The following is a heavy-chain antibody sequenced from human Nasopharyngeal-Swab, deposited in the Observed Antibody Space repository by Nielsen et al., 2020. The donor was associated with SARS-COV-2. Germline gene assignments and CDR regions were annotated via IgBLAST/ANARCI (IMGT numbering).Heavy chain of an antibody. CDR3: ARHLFPRGDYYGMDV. J-gene: IGHJ6*02. Sequence: KVSCKGSGYSFTAYWIGWVHQMPGKGLEWMGIIYPGDSDTRYSPSFQGQVTISADKSISTAYLQWSSLEASDTAIYYCARHLFPRGDYYGMDVWGQGTTVTVSS. CDR2: IYPGDSDT. D-gene: IGHD2-15*01. V-gene: IGHV5-51*07. CDR1: GYSFTAYW.